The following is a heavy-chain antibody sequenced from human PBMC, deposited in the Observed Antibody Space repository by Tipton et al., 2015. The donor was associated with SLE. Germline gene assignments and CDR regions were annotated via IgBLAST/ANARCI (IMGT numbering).Heavy chain of an antibody. Sequence: TLSLTCTVSGGSISSYYWSWIWQPPGKGLEWIGYIYYSGSTNYNPSLKSRVTISVDTSKNQFSLKLSSVTAADTAVYYCARVADYYGSGHYYYYMDVWGKGTTVTVSS. D-gene: IGHD3-10*01. CDR2: IYYSGST. V-gene: IGHV4-59*01. J-gene: IGHJ6*03. CDR3: ARVADYYGSGHYYYYMDV. CDR1: GGSISSYY.